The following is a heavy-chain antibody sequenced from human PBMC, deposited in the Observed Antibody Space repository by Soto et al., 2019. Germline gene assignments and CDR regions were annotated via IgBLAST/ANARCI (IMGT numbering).Heavy chain of an antibody. CDR2: ISGSGDTT. V-gene: IGHV3-23*01. CDR3: AKVGPYDSGSYMFRYNWFGP. D-gene: IGHD3-10*01. J-gene: IGHJ5*02. Sequence: GGSLRLSCVISRLTFSNYALNWVRQAPGKGLEWVSSISGSGDTTYYADSVRGRFTISRDNSKKTLYLQMNSLRVEDTALYYCAKVGPYDSGSYMFRYNWFGPWGPGTLVTVSS. CDR1: RLTFSNYA.